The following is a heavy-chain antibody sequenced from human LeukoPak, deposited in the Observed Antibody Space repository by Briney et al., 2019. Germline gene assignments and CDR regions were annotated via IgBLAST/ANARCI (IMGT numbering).Heavy chain of an antibody. CDR3: ARGSLFTFGGVIVIDSFDY. CDR1: GYTFTSYD. V-gene: IGHV1-8*01. Sequence: ASVKVSCKASGYTFTSYDINWVRQATGQGLEWMGWMNPNSGNTSYAQKFQGRVTMTRDMSTSTAYMELSSLRSEDTAVYYCARGSLFTFGGVIVIDSFDYWGQGTLVTVSS. D-gene: IGHD3-16*02. CDR2: MNPNSGNT. J-gene: IGHJ4*02.